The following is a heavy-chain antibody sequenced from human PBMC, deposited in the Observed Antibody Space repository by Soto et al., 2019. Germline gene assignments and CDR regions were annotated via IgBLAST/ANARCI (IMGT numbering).Heavy chain of an antibody. J-gene: IGHJ6*02. CDR2: ISFDGTKK. D-gene: IGHD4-17*01. CDR3: AREDDYGYRYINYGLDV. V-gene: IGHV3-30-3*01. Sequence: GGSLRLSCAASGFTFNIYALHWVRQAPGEGLEWVAVISFDGTKKYYSDSVKGRFTISRDNLKNTLYLQMNNLRVEDAALYFCAREDDYGYRYINYGLDVWGQGTTVTVS. CDR1: GFTFNIYA.